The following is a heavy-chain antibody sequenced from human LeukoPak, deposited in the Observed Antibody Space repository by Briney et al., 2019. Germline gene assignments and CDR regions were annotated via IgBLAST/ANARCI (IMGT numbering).Heavy chain of an antibody. D-gene: IGHD4-17*01. CDR3: ARAKYGDYHEGRTRFYYYGMDV. CDR1: GITFSGYS. CDR2: MTTSGNTI. V-gene: IGHV3-48*02. Sequence: GGSLRLSCVVSGITFSGYSMIWVRQAPGKGLEWLSFMTTSGNTIFYAESVKDRFTISRDNAKKSLYLQMNSLRDEDTAVYYCARAKYGDYHEGRTRFYYYGMDVWGQGTTVTVSS. J-gene: IGHJ6*02.